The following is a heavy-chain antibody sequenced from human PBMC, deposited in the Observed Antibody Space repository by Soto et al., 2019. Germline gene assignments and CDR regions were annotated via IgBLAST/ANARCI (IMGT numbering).Heavy chain of an antibody. CDR1: GGSISTYY. CDR2: IFYSGST. Sequence: SETLSLTCTVSGGSISTYYWSWIRQPPGKGLEWIGYIFYSGSTNYNPSLKSRVTISIDTSKNQFSLKLSSVTAADTAVYYCARQIVTRWPALFDYWGQGTLVTVSS. J-gene: IGHJ4*02. V-gene: IGHV4-59*08. CDR3: ARQIVTRWPALFDY. D-gene: IGHD3-16*02.